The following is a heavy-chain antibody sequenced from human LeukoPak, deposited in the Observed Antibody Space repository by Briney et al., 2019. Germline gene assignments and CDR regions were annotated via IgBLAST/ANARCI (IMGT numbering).Heavy chain of an antibody. Sequence: GGSLRLSCAAPGFTFSSYSMNWVRQAPGKGLEWVSSISSSSSYIYYADSVKGRFTISRDNAKNSLYLQMNSLRAEDTAVYYCARDNGAYCGGDCSYFDYWGQGTLVTVSS. D-gene: IGHD2-21*02. CDR1: GFTFSSYS. CDR2: ISSSSSYI. V-gene: IGHV3-21*01. J-gene: IGHJ4*02. CDR3: ARDNGAYCGGDCSYFDY.